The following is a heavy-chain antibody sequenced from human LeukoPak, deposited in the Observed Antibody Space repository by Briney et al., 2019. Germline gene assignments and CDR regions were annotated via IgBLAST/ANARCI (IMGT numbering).Heavy chain of an antibody. CDR1: GFTYSSYG. Sequence: GGSLRLSCAASGFTYSSYGMSWVRHAPGKGLELVANIKYDGSEKYYVDSVKGRFTISRDNAKNSLYLQMNSLRAEDTAVYYCGRKGSGVLLWFGELLLGAFDIWGQGTMVSVSS. J-gene: IGHJ3*02. V-gene: IGHV3-7*01. D-gene: IGHD3-10*01. CDR2: IKYDGSEK. CDR3: GRKGSGVLLWFGELLLGAFDI.